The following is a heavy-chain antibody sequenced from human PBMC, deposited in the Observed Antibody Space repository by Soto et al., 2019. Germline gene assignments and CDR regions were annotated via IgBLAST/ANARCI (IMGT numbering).Heavy chain of an antibody. J-gene: IGHJ4*02. D-gene: IGHD3-22*01. CDR1: GFTFSSYG. V-gene: IGHV3-30*03. CDR3: SRGGLYYSDSNGYYEGNCVY. Sequence: QVQLVESGGGVVRPGRSLRLSCAASGFTFSSYGMHWVRQAPGKGLEWVAIISYDGRNKYYADSVKGRFTLSRDNSKNTLSLQMNSLRPGDTAVYYCSRGGLYYSDSNGYYEGNCVYWGQGTLVTVSS. CDR2: ISYDGRNK.